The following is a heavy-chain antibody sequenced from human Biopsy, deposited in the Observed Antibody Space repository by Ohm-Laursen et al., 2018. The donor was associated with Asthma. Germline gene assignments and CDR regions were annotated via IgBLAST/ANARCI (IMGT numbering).Heavy chain of an antibody. CDR3: ASDFPKDYVRYNFQF. V-gene: IGHV1-24*01. J-gene: IGHJ4*02. CDR2: HDHEGGGS. Sequence: SVKVSCKISGYSLTDLSMHWVRQAPGQGLEWMGGHDHEGGGSVNARRFQGRVTMTEDTSTDTAYMELSSLSSDDTAVYYCASDFPKDYVRYNFQFWGQGTLVTVSS. CDR1: GYSLTDLS. D-gene: IGHD4-17*01.